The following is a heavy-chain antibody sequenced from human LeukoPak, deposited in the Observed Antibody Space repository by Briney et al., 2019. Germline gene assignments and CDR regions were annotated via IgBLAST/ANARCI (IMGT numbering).Heavy chain of an antibody. Sequence: GGSLRLSCAASGFTFTSYGMSWVRQAPGKGLEWVSAISGSGGSTYYADSVKGRFTISRDNSKNTLYLQMNSLRAEDTAVYYCAKIMGNYYYGSGSLIDYWGQGTLVTVSS. J-gene: IGHJ4*02. CDR2: ISGSGGST. D-gene: IGHD3-10*01. CDR1: GFTFTSYG. CDR3: AKIMGNYYYGSGSLIDY. V-gene: IGHV3-23*01.